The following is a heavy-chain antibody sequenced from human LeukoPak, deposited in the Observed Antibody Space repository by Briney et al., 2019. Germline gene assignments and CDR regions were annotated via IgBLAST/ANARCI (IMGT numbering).Heavy chain of an antibody. CDR3: ARAGYYYETSGCLDY. CDR1: GFTFTNYA. Sequence: GGSLRLSCAASGFTFTNYAMTWVRQAPGKGLVWVSRINSDGSSTTYADSVKGRFTISRDNAKNTLYLQMNSLRAEDTAVYYCARAGYYYETSGCLDYWGQGTLVTFSS. V-gene: IGHV3-74*01. J-gene: IGHJ4*02. D-gene: IGHD3-22*01. CDR2: INSDGSST.